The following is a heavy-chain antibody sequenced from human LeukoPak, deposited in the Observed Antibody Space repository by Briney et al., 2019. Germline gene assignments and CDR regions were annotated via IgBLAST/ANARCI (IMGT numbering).Heavy chain of an antibody. V-gene: IGHV3-74*01. CDR3: ASAVGGSRNALDI. CDR1: GFSFSTFW. D-gene: IGHD6-19*01. J-gene: IGHJ3*02. CDR2: INSGGTTT. Sequence: GGSLRLSCTASGFSFSTFWMHWVRQVPGKGLVWVSRINSGGTTTNYADSVRGRFTISRDNAENTLYLQMDSLRAEDTAIYYCASAVGGSRNALDIWGQGTMVTVSS.